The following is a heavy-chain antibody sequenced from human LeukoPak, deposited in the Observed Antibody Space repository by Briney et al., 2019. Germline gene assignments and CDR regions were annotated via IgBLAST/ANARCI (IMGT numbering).Heavy chain of an antibody. CDR1: GYSISSGYY. CDR2: IYHSGST. D-gene: IGHD2-21*01. Sequence: SETLSLTCTVSGYSISSGYYWGWIRQPPGKGLEWIGNIYHSGSTYYNPSLKSRVTISVNTSKNQVSLKVSSVTAADTAVYYCARSTYSLFDYWGQGTLVTVSS. J-gene: IGHJ4*02. V-gene: IGHV4-38-2*02. CDR3: ARSTYSLFDY.